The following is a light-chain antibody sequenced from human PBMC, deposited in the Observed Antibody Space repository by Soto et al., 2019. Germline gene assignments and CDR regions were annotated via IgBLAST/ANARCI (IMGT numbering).Light chain of an antibody. CDR2: STS. CDR1: QSVNSNY. Sequence: EIVLTQSPGTLSLSPGEGATLSCRASQSVNSNYLAWFQQKPGQAPRLLIYSTSNRATGIPDRFSGSGSGTDFTLTISRLEPEDFVVYYCQQYDKSPWTFGQGTKVAIK. V-gene: IGKV3-20*01. CDR3: QQYDKSPWT. J-gene: IGKJ1*01.